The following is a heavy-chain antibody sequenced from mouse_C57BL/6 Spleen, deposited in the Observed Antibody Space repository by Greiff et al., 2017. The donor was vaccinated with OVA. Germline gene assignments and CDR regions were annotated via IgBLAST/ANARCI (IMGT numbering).Heavy chain of an antibody. J-gene: IGHJ2*01. V-gene: IGHV1-82*01. D-gene: IGHD2-1*01. CDR1: GYAFSSSW. Sequence: QVQLQHSGPELVKPGASVKISCKASGYAFSSSWMNWVKQRPGKGLEWIGRIYPGDGDTNYNGKFKGKATLTADKSSSTAYMQLSSLTSEDSAVYFCARWWSYGNYGFDYWGQGTTLTVSS. CDR3: ARWWSYGNYGFDY. CDR2: IYPGDGDT.